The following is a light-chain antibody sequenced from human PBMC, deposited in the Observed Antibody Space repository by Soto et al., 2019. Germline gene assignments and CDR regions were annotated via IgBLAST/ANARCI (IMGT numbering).Light chain of an antibody. CDR2: GAS. CDR1: QTVGSNY. Sequence: ILLTQSPVTLSLSPGQRATLSCRASQTVGSNYLAWYQQKPGQAPRVLIHGASNRATGIPERFSGSGSGTDFTLTISSLEPEDFAVYYCQQYGTSPITFGQGTRLE. V-gene: IGKV3-20*01. J-gene: IGKJ5*01. CDR3: QQYGTSPIT.